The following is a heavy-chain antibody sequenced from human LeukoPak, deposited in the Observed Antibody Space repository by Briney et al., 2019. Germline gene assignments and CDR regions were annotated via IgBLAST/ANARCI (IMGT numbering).Heavy chain of an antibody. V-gene: IGHV1-18*04. CDR3: ARDKNHYDTRGDF. Sequence: GASVKVSCKASGYTFTGYYMHWVRQAPGQGLEWMGWISPYNGNTSYPQKVQGRITVTTDTSTSTAYMELRSLRSDDTAVYYCARDKNHYDTRGDFWGQGTLVTVSS. CDR1: GYTFTGYY. D-gene: IGHD3-22*01. J-gene: IGHJ4*02. CDR2: ISPYNGNT.